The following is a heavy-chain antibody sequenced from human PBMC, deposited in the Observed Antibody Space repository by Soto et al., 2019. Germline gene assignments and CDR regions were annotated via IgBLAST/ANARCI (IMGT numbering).Heavy chain of an antibody. CDR2: IIPIFGTA. J-gene: IGHJ6*02. CDR3: ARSVGSGSYYPNPYYYYGMDV. Sequence: GASVKVSCKASGGTFSSYSISWVLQAPGQGLEWMGGIIPIFGTANYAQKFQGRVTITADESTSTAYMELSSLRSEDTAVYYCARSVGSGSYYPNPYYYYGMDVWGQGTTVTVSS. CDR1: GGTFSSYS. D-gene: IGHD3-10*01. V-gene: IGHV1-69*13.